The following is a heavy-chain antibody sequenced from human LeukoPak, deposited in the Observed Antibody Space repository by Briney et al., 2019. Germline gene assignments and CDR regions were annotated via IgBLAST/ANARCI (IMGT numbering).Heavy chain of an antibody. J-gene: IGHJ4*02. D-gene: IGHD3-9*01. V-gene: IGHV3-21*01. CDR2: VSSTSSYI. CDR1: GFTFSSY. CDR3: ARGQSRYFDWYLGFFDY. Sequence: PGGSLRLSCAASGFTFSSYMNWVRQAPGKGLERVWSVSSTSSYIYYADSVKGRFTISRDNAKNSLYLQMNSLRADDTAVYYCARGQSRYFDWYLGFFDYWGQGTLVTVSS.